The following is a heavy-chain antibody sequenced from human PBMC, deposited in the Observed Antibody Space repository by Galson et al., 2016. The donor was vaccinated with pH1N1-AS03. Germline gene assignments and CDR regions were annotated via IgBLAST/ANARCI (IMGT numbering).Heavy chain of an antibody. J-gene: IGHJ4*02. CDR1: GFTFSRHC. V-gene: IGHV3-7*01. D-gene: IGHD5-12*01. CDR3: ARDLGYGIKGYGFDN. Sequence: SLRLSCAASGFTFSRHCMTWVRQAPGKGLEWVANINRDGSEKDYLDSVKGRFTISRDDASNSLYLQMNSLRAEDTAMYYCARDLGYGIKGYGFDNWGQGAQVTVSS. CDR2: INRDGSEK.